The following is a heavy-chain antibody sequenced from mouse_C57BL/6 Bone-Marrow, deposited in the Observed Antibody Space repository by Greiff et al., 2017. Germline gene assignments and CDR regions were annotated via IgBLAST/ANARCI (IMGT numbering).Heavy chain of an antibody. CDR3: ANQGDYYAMDD. Sequence: QVQLQQSGAELVRPGTSVKMSCKASGYTFTNYWIGWAKQRPGHGLEWIGDIYPGGGYTNYNEKFKGKATLTADKSSSTAYMQFSSLTSEDSAIXYCANQGDYYAMDDWGQGTSVTVSS. CDR2: IYPGGGYT. CDR1: GYTFTNYW. V-gene: IGHV1-63*01. J-gene: IGHJ4*01.